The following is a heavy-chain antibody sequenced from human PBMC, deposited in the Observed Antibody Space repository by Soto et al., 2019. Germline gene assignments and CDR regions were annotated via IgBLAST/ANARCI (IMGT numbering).Heavy chain of an antibody. J-gene: IGHJ4*02. CDR1: GGSISSYY. CDR3: ARVTPIFGGSIRDIATFDY. D-gene: IGHD3-3*01. V-gene: IGHV4-59*01. CDR2: IDYSGST. Sequence: SETLSLTCTVSGGSISSYYWSWIRQPPGKGLEWIGYIDYSGSTNYNPSLKSRVTISVDTSKNQFSLRLSSVTAADTAVYYCARVTPIFGGSIRDIATFDYWGQGTLVTVSS.